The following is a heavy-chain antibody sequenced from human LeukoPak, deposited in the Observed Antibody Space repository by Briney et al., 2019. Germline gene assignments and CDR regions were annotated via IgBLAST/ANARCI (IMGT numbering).Heavy chain of an antibody. CDR3: ARDGDYGSGSYYRGFFDY. D-gene: IGHD3-10*01. CDR2: IHPNSGGT. J-gene: IGHJ4*02. CDR1: GYTFTGYY. V-gene: IGHV1-2*02. Sequence: GASVKVSCKASGYTFTGYYMHWVRQAPGQGLEWMGWIHPNSGGTNYAQRFQGRVTMTRDTSISTAYMELSRLRSDDTAVYYCARDGDYGSGSYYRGFFDYWGQGTQVTVSS.